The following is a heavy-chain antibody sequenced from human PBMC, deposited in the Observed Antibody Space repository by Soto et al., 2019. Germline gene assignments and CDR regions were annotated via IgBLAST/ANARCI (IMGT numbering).Heavy chain of an antibody. D-gene: IGHD3-10*01. Sequence: PSETLSLTCAVYGGSFSGYYWSWIRQPPGKGLEWIGEINHSGSTNYNPSLKSRVTISVDTSKNQFSLKLSSVTAADTAVYYCARGLSPGYYGSGSYQRKNWFDPWGQGTLVTVSS. CDR1: GGSFSGYY. V-gene: IGHV4-34*01. CDR3: ARGLSPGYYGSGSYQRKNWFDP. J-gene: IGHJ5*02. CDR2: INHSGST.